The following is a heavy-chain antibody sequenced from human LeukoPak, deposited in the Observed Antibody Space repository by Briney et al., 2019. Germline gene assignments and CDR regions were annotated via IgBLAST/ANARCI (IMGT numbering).Heavy chain of an antibody. Sequence: GASVKVSCKASGGTFANYAFTWVRQATGQGLEWMGRIIPVLGTTYYAQKFQGRVTINADKSSTIAYMELRSLGSEDTAVYYCARPTVTTVKDQIYYHGMDVWGQGTTVTVSS. CDR2: IIPVLGTT. CDR3: ARPTVTTVKDQIYYHGMDV. D-gene: IGHD4-17*01. J-gene: IGHJ6*02. V-gene: IGHV1-69*04. CDR1: GGTFANYA.